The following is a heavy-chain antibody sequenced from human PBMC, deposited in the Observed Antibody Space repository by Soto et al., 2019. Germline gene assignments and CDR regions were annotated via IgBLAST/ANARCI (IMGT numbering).Heavy chain of an antibody. D-gene: IGHD6-13*01. CDR3: ARDRSGKGGNWFDP. V-gene: IGHV4-30-4*01. CDR2: IYYSGST. Sequence: SETLSLTCTVSGGSISSGDYYWSWIRQPPGKGLEWIGYIYYSGSTYYNPSLKSRVTISVDTSKNQFSLKLRSVTAADTAVYYCARDRSGKGGNWFDPWGQGTLVTVSS. CDR1: GGSISSGDYY. J-gene: IGHJ5*02.